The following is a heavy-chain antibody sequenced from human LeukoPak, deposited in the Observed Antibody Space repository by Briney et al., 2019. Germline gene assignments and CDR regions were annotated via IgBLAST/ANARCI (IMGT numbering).Heavy chain of an antibody. D-gene: IGHD5-18*01. Sequence: GGSLRLSCAASGFTFSSYAMTWVRQAPGKGLEWVSTVTGSGGSTYYADSVKGRFTISRDNSKNTLYLQMNSLRAEDTAVYYCAKDPGREYNYGNNWFDPWGQGTLVTVSS. V-gene: IGHV3-23*01. CDR3: AKDPGREYNYGNNWFDP. CDR1: GFTFSSYA. CDR2: VTGSGGST. J-gene: IGHJ5*02.